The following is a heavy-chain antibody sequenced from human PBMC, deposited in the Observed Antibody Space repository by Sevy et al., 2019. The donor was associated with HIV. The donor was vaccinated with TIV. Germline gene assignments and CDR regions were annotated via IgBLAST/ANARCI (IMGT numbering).Heavy chain of an antibody. CDR1: GFIFSTYS. CDR2: ISYDGNNK. CDR3: ARAYSSRFGTVHY. V-gene: IGHV3-30-3*01. Sequence: GESLKISCAASGFIFSTYSMHWVRQAPGKGLEWVAEISYDGNNKYYADSVKGRFTISRDNPKNTLFLQVNSLRPEDTAVYYCARAYSSRFGTVHYWGQGTLVTVSP. D-gene: IGHD6-13*01. J-gene: IGHJ4*02.